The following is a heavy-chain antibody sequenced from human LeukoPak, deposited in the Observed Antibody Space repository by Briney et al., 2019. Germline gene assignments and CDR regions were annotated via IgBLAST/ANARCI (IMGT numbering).Heavy chain of an antibody. D-gene: IGHD2-15*01. Sequence: GGSLRLSCAASGFIFSSYGMHWVRQAPGKGLQWVSSISNSDSSTYYAASVKGRFTISRDNSKNTLYLQMNSLRAEDTAIYYCVKDWDMAPGYWGQGTLVTVSS. J-gene: IGHJ4*02. V-gene: IGHV3-23*01. CDR1: GFIFSSYG. CDR2: ISNSDSST. CDR3: VKDWDMAPGY.